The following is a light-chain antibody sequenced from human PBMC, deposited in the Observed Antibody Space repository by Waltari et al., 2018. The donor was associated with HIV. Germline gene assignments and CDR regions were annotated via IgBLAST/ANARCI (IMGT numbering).Light chain of an antibody. CDR3: AGWDDSVDGPV. J-gene: IGLJ3*02. CDR1: RSNIGSNA. V-gene: IGLV1-44*01. Sequence: QSVLTQPPSASGTPGQRVTISCSGGRSNIGSNAVSWYQPLPGTAPKLLIYSDNQRPSGVPDRFSGSKSGTSASLAISGLQSEDEADYHCAGWDDSVDGPVFGGGTILTVL. CDR2: SDN.